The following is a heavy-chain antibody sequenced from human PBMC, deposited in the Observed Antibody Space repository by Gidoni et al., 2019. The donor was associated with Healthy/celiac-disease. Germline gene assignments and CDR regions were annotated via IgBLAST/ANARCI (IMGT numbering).Heavy chain of an antibody. Sequence: EVQLVESGGGLVKPGWSLRLSCAASGFTFRSYSLNWVRQAPGKGLEWVSSISSSSSYIYYADSVKGRFTISRDNAKNSLYLQMNSLRAEDTAVYYCARVGGSSWHITRGDGMDVWGQGTTVTVSS. J-gene: IGHJ6*02. V-gene: IGHV3-21*01. D-gene: IGHD6-13*01. CDR1: GFTFRSYS. CDR3: ARVGGSSWHITRGDGMDV. CDR2: ISSSSSYI.